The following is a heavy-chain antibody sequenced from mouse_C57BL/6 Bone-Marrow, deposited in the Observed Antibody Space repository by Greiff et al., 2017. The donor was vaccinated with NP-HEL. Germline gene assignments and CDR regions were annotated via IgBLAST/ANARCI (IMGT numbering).Heavy chain of an antibody. D-gene: IGHD2-2*01. CDR2: ISSGSSTI. J-gene: IGHJ4*01. CDR1: GFTFSDYG. CDR3: ARHYGYPTLYYAMDY. Sequence: EVQLVESGGGLVKPGGSLKLSCAASGFTFSDYGMHWVRQAPEKGLEWVAYISSGSSTIDYADTVKGRFTISRDNAKNTLFLQMTSLRSEDTAMYYCARHYGYPTLYYAMDYWGQGTSVTVSS. V-gene: IGHV5-17*01.